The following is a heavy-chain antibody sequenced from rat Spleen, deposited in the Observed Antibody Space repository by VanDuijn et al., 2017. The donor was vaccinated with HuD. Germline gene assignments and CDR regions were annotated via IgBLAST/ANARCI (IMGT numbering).Heavy chain of an antibody. CDR2: ITDTGDTT. J-gene: IGHJ1*01. V-gene: IGHV5-31*01. D-gene: IGHD4-3*01. CDR1: GFTFNNYW. Sequence: EVQLVESGGGLVQPGRSLKLSCVASGFTFNNYWMTWIRQAPGKGLEWVASITDTGDTTYYPASVKGRFTISRDNAKSTLYLQMDSLRSEDTATYYCARHGVLRELRWYFDFWGPGTMVTVSS. CDR3: ARHGVLRELRWYFDF.